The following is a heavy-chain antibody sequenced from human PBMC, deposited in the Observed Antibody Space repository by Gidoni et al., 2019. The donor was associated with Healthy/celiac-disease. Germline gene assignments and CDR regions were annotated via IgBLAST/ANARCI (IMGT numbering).Heavy chain of an antibody. Sequence: APGKGLEWVSSISSSSSYIYYADSVKGRFTISRDNAKNSLYLQMNSLRAEDTAVYYCARGIAVAGTGGWYYYYYGMDVWGQGTTVTVSS. J-gene: IGHJ6*02. CDR2: ISSSSSYI. D-gene: IGHD6-19*01. CDR3: ARGIAVAGTGGWYYYYYGMDV. V-gene: IGHV3-21*01.